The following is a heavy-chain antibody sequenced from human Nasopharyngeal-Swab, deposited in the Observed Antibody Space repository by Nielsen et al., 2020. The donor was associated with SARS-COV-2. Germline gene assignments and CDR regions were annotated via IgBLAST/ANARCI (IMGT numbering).Heavy chain of an antibody. D-gene: IGHD2-15*01. V-gene: IGHV4-59*08. CDR2: IYYSGST. J-gene: IGHJ6*02. CDR3: VRQEGENCSGGSCYYYYGMDV. Sequence: SETLSLTCTVSGGSISSYYWSWIRQPPGKGLEWIGYIYYSGSTNYNPSLKSRVTISVDTSKNQFSLKLSSVTAADTAVYYCVRQEGENCSGGSCYYYYGMDVWGQGTTVTVSS. CDR1: GGSISSYY.